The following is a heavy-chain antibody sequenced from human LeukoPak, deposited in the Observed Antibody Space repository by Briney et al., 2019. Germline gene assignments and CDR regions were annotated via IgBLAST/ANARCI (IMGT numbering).Heavy chain of an antibody. CDR3: ARAAVLRYFDWLDYQYYMDV. J-gene: IGHJ6*03. V-gene: IGHV7-4-1*02. D-gene: IGHD3-9*01. CDR2: INTNTGNP. CDR1: DYSFTSYG. Sequence: GASVKVSCKASDYSFTSYGISWVRQAPGQGLEWMGWINTNTGNPTYAQGFTGRFVFSLDTSVSTAYLQISSLKAEDTAVYYCARAAVLRYFDWLDYQYYMDVWGKGTTVTVSS.